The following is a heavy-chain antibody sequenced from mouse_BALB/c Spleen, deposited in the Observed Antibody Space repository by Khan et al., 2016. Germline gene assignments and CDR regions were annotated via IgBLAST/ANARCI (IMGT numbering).Heavy chain of an antibody. CDR1: GYSITSHYS. Sequence: EVQLQESGPDLVKPSQSISLTCTVTGYSITSHYSWHWIRHFPGNKVQWMGYIHYSGSTISNPSLKSRTSITRDTSKNRFFLQLNSVTSEDTATYYCATSSSGYWYYFDFWGQGTTRTVSS. V-gene: IGHV3-1*02. CDR3: ATSSSGYWYYFDF. CDR2: IHYSGST. J-gene: IGHJ2*01. D-gene: IGHD3-1*01.